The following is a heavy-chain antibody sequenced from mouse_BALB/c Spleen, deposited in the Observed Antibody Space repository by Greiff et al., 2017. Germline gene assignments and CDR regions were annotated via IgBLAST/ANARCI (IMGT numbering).Heavy chain of an antibody. CDR2: ISSGGSYT. CDR1: GFTFSSYA. D-gene: IGHD2-12*01. V-gene: IGHV5-9-4*01. CDR3: ARAQLRYFDV. Sequence: EVQLVESGGGLVKPGGSLKLSCAASGFTFSSYAMSWVRQSPEKRLEWVAEISSGGSYTYYPDTVTGRFTISRDNAKNTLYLEMSSLRSEDTAMYYCARAQLRYFDVWGAGTTVTVSS. J-gene: IGHJ1*01.